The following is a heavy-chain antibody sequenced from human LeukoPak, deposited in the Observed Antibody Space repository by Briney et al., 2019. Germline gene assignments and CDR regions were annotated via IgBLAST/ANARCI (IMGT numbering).Heavy chain of an antibody. V-gene: IGHV4-34*01. J-gene: IGHJ6*03. D-gene: IGHD3-3*01. CDR3: ARHVEGSTSYYDFWSGYPRPMDV. CDR2: INHSGST. CDR1: GGSFSGYY. Sequence: PSETLSLTCAVYGGSFSGYYWSWIRQPPGKGLEWIGEINHSGSTNFNPSLKSRVTISVDTSKNQFSLKLSSVTAADTAVYYCARHVEGSTSYYDFWSGYPRPMDVWGKGTTVTVSS.